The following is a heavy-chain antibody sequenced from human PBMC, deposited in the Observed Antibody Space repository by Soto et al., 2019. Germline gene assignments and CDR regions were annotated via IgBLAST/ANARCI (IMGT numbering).Heavy chain of an antibody. Sequence: ASVKVSCKASGYTFTSYGISWVRQAPGQGLERMGWISAYNGNTNYAQKLQGRVTMTTDTSTSTAYMELRSLRSDDTAVYYCARAAVGGVGSSGYYYGYFDYWGQGTLVTVSS. CDR1: GYTFTSYG. CDR3: ARAAVGGVGSSGYYYGYFDY. D-gene: IGHD3-22*01. V-gene: IGHV1-18*01. J-gene: IGHJ4*02. CDR2: ISAYNGNT.